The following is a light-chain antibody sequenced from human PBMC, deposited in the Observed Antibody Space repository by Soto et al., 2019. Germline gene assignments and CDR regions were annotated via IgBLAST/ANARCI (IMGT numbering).Light chain of an antibody. CDR2: DAS. J-gene: IGKJ5*01. CDR1: QSVRSK. Sequence: EIVMTQSPVTLSVSPGEGASLSCRASQSVRSKLAWYQQIPDQAPRLLIYDASTRATGIPARFSGSGSGTEFTLTISRRQSEDFAVYYCQQYYNWPITFGQGTRLEIK. V-gene: IGKV3-15*01. CDR3: QQYYNWPIT.